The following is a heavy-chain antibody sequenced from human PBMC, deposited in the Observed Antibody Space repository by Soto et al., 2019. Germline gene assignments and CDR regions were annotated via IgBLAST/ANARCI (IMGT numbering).Heavy chain of an antibody. CDR2: IYYSGKN. Sequence: QVQLQESGPGLVKPSQTLSLTCTVSGGSISSGGYYWSWIRQHPGKGLEWVGYIYYSGKNYYNPSLKSRVTISVDTSENQFSLILSSVTAADTAVYYCARDTYGDYAGYFDLWGRGTLVTVSS. J-gene: IGHJ2*01. CDR3: ARDTYGDYAGYFDL. D-gene: IGHD4-17*01. CDR1: GGSISSGGYY. V-gene: IGHV4-31*03.